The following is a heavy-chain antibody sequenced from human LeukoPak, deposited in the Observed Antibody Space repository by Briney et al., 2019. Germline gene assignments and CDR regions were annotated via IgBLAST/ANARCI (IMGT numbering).Heavy chain of an antibody. CDR3: ARDAGYGYDRFDY. CDR2: ISTSGGST. Sequence: GGSLRLSCAASGFTVSSYAMNWVRQAPGKGLEWVATISTSGGSTYYADFVKGRFTISRDNSKNTLYLQMNSLRAEDTAVYYCARDAGYGYDRFDYWGQGTQVTVSS. J-gene: IGHJ4*02. V-gene: IGHV3-23*01. CDR1: GFTVSSYA. D-gene: IGHD5-18*01.